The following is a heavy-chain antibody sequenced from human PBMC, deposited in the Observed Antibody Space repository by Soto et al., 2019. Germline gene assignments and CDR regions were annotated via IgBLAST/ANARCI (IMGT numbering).Heavy chain of an antibody. CDR3: ERLGPSNYYDSSVGAFDI. J-gene: IGHJ3*02. V-gene: IGHV1-69*13. Sequence: SVKVSCKASGGTFSSYAISWVRQAPGQGLEWMGGIIPIFGTANYAQKFQGRVTITADESTSTAYMELRSLRSDDTAVYYCERLGPSNYYDSSVGAFDIWS. CDR1: GGTFSSYA. D-gene: IGHD3-22*01. CDR2: IIPIFGTA.